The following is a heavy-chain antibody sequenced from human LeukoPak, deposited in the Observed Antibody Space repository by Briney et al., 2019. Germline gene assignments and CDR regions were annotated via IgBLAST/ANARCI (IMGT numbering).Heavy chain of an antibody. CDR2: TSSDLNVK. Sequence: GGSLRLSCAASGFTFRNYVIHWVRQAPGKGLEWVAVTSSDLNVKLYADSVKGRFTISRDNSRSTLYLQMNSLRPEGTAIYYCAREGYYGSGSPPSLYFDYWGQGTLVTVSS. V-gene: IGHV3-30-3*01. D-gene: IGHD3-10*01. CDR1: GFTFRNYV. J-gene: IGHJ4*02. CDR3: AREGYYGSGSPPSLYFDY.